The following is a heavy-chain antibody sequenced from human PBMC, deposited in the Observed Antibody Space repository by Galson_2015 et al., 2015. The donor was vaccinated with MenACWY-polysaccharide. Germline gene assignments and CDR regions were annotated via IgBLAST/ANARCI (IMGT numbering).Heavy chain of an antibody. V-gene: IGHV4-59*08. D-gene: IGHD7-27*01. CDR1: GASISSHH. CDR3: ARLPTWGSSFGYFDY. CDR2: IRDTGSL. Sequence: ETLSLTCTVSGASISSHHWSWFRQPPGQGLEWIAYIRDTGSLKDNPSLKSRVTMSADKSNNQFSLRLISVTAADTAVYYCARLPTWGSSFGYFDYWGQGILVAVSS. J-gene: IGHJ4*02.